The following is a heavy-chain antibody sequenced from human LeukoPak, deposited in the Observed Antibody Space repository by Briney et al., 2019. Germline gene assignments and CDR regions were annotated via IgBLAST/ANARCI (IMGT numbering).Heavy chain of an antibody. CDR1: GFIFSYYS. J-gene: IGHJ3*02. CDR2: INSNSNYM. CDR3: ARSEFEAFDM. D-gene: IGHD3-10*01. V-gene: IGHV3-21*01. Sequence: GGSLRLSCAASGFIFSYYSMNWVRQAPGKGLEWVSSINSNSNYMSYADSVKGRFTISRDNAKNSLYLQMTSLGAEDTAAYYCARSEFEAFDMWGQGTMVTVSS.